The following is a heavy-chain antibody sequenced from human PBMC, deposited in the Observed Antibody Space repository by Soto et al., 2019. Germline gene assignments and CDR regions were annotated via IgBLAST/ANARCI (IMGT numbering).Heavy chain of an antibody. CDR1: GYTFTSYD. V-gene: IGHV1-8*01. J-gene: IGHJ6*02. D-gene: IGHD3-3*01. CDR3: ARYYSAGYYDFWSGYYNPSYYYYGMDV. Sequence: ASVKVSCKASGYTFTSYDINWVRQATGQGLEWMGWMNPNSGNTGYAQKFQGRVTMTRNTSISTAYMELSSLRSEDTAVYYCARYYSAGYYDFWSGYYNPSYYYYGMDVWGQGTTVTVSS. CDR2: MNPNSGNT.